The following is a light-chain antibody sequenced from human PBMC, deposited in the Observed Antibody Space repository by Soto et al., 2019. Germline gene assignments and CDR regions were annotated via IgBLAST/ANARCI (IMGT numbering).Light chain of an antibody. CDR2: GAS. V-gene: IGKV3-20*01. CDR3: QQYRSSPLT. J-gene: IGKJ5*01. Sequence: IVLTQSPGTLSLSPGQRATLSCRASQTLGNSYLAWYQQKPGQAHRLLIFGASRRATGTPHRFSGSGSGTDFTLPISRLEPEDFAVYFCQQYRSSPLTFGQGPRLDIK. CDR1: QTLGNSY.